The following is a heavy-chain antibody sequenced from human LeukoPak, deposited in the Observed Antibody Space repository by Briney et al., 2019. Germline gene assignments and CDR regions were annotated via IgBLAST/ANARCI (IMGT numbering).Heavy chain of an antibody. CDR3: ARDRRYCSGGSCPKVFDY. CDR1: GFTFDDYA. CDR2: INWNSGSI. V-gene: IGHV3-9*01. J-gene: IGHJ4*02. D-gene: IGHD2-15*01. Sequence: GGSLRLSCAASGFTFDDYAMHWVRQAPGKGLEWVSGINWNSGSIDYADSVKGRFIMSRDNAKNSLYLQMNSLRAEDTAVYYCARDRRYCSGGSCPKVFDYWSQGTLVTVSS.